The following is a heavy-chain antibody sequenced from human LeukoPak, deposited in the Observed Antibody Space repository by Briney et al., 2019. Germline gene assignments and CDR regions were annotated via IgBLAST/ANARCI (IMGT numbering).Heavy chain of an antibody. D-gene: IGHD6-19*01. CDR2: ISSSSSYI. V-gene: IGHV3-21*04. CDR1: GFTFSSYS. J-gene: IGHJ3*02. CDR3: AKDILSEQWHDAFDI. Sequence: GGSLRLSCAASGFTFSSYSMNWVRQAPGKGLEWVSSISSSSSYIYYADSVKGRFTISRDNSKNSLFLQMNSLRTEDTALYYCAKDILSEQWHDAFDIWGQGTMVTVSS.